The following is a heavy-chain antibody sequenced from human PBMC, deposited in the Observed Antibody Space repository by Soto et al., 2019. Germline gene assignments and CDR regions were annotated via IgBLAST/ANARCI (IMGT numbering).Heavy chain of an antibody. CDR2: IWYDGNNK. Sequence: QVQLVESGVGVVQPGGSLRLTCAASGFTFSNYVMHWVRQAPGKGLEWVAVIWYDGNNKYYADSVKARFTISRDNSNNTLYLQLLCPRAEDMAVYYCSRGLQSLFDYWGQGTLVTVSS. J-gene: IGHJ4*02. CDR1: GFTFSNYV. V-gene: IGHV3-33*01. CDR3: SRGLQSLFDY.